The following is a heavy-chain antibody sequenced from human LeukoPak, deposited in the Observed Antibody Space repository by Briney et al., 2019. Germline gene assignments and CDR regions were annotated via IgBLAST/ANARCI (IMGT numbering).Heavy chain of an antibody. J-gene: IGHJ4*02. CDR2: IWYDGSNK. Sequence: GGSLRLSCAVSGFTVSSDYMSWVRQAPGKGLEWVAVIWYDGSNKYYADSVKGRFTISRDNSKNTLYLQMNSLRAEDTAVYYCARAHRYSSGWYFDYWGQGTLVTVSS. CDR3: ARAHRYSSGWYFDY. D-gene: IGHD6-19*01. V-gene: IGHV3-33*08. CDR1: GFTVSSDY.